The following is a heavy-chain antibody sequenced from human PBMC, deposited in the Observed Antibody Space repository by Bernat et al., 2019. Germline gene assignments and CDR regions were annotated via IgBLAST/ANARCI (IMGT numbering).Heavy chain of an antibody. CDR3: ARDPDCSSTSCYYYGMDV. V-gene: IGHV3-33*01. D-gene: IGHD2-2*01. CDR1: GFTFSSYG. J-gene: IGHJ6*02. Sequence: QVQLVESGGGVVQPGRSLRLSCAASGFTFSSYGMHWVRQAPGKGLEWGAVIWYDGSNKYYADSVKGRFTISRDNSKNTLYLQMNSLRAEDTAVYYCARDPDCSSTSCYYYGMDVWGQGTTVTVSS. CDR2: IWYDGSNK.